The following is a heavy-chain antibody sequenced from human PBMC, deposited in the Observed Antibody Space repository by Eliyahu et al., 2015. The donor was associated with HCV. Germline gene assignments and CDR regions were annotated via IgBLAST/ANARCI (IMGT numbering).Heavy chain of an antibody. J-gene: IGHJ4*02. CDR1: GYXXDDXG. CDR3: AKGVWGDFYGYYDS. CDR2: INWSGSST. Sequence: EVQLVESGGGVVRPGGSLXXXCAASGYXXDDXGMGWVRQAPGKGLEWVAGINWSGSSTHYADSVKGRFTISRDNADNSLYLQMIIMRGEDTAFYRCAKGVWGDFYGYYDSWGQGTLVTVSS. D-gene: IGHD3-22*01. V-gene: IGHV3-20*01.